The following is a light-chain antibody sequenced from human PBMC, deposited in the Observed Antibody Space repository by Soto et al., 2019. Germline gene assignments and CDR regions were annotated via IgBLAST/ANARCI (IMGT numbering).Light chain of an antibody. CDR2: EVS. CDR3: SSYAGSNNLVV. Sequence: QSVLTQPPSASGSPGQSVTISCTGTSSDVGGYNYVSWYQQHPGKAPKLMISEVSKRPSGVPDRFSGSKSGNTASLTVSGLQAEDEADYYCSSYAGSNNLVVFGTGTQLTVL. CDR1: SSDVGGYNY. V-gene: IGLV2-8*01. J-gene: IGLJ1*01.